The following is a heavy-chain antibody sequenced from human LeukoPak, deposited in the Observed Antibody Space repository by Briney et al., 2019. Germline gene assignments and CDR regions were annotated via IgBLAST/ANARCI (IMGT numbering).Heavy chain of an antibody. J-gene: IGHJ4*02. CDR1: GYSLTAYY. Sequence: GASVKVSCKASGYSLTAYYMHWVRQVPGQGLEWMGWINPNAVTNYAQKFQGRVTITRDTSIGTVYMELTRLTYDDTAVYYCARDTSEIQATGSGNCWGQGTLVTVST. V-gene: IGHV1-2*02. D-gene: IGHD3-10*01. CDR2: INPNAVT. CDR3: ARDTSEIQATGSGNC.